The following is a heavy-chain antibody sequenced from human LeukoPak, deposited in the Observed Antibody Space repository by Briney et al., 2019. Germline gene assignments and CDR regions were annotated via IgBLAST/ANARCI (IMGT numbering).Heavy chain of an antibody. Sequence: SETLSLTCTVSGGSISRYYRRWIRQPPGKGLEWIGYIYYSGSTNYNPSLKSRVTISVDTSKNQVSLKLSSVTAADTAVYYCASAAVAGWFDPWGQGTLVTVSS. CDR1: GGSISRYY. V-gene: IGHV4-59*01. J-gene: IGHJ5*02. D-gene: IGHD6-19*01. CDR3: ASAAVAGWFDP. CDR2: IYYSGST.